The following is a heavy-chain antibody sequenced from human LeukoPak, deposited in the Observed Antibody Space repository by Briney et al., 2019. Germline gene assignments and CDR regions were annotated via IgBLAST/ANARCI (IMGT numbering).Heavy chain of an antibody. Sequence: ASVKVSCKASGYTFTSYDINWLRQATGQGLEWMGWMNPNSSNTGYAQKFQGRVTMTRNTSISTAYMELSSLRSEDTAVYYCATSGFLDGGSYHDYWGQGTLVTVSS. J-gene: IGHJ4*02. V-gene: IGHV1-8*01. CDR1: GYTFTSYD. CDR2: MNPNSSNT. CDR3: ATSGFLDGGSYHDY. D-gene: IGHD1-26*01.